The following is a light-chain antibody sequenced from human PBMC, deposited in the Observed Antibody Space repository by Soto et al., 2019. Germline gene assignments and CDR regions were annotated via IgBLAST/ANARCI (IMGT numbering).Light chain of an antibody. J-gene: IGKJ2*01. Sequence: DIQMTQSPSTLSALVGDRVTISCRASQSIGSWVAWYQQKPGKAPKLLIYKASSLESGVPSRFSGSGSGTEFTLTIRSLQPEDFATYYCQQYNSYSPYTFGQGTKVDIK. CDR3: QQYNSYSPYT. CDR2: KAS. V-gene: IGKV1-5*03. CDR1: QSIGSW.